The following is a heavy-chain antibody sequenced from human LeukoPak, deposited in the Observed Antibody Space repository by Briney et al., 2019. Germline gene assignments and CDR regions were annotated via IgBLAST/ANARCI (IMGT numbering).Heavy chain of an antibody. J-gene: IGHJ6*03. CDR3: ARIYGSGSYIYYYYYMDV. CDR2: INWNSDSI. D-gene: IGHD3-10*01. Sequence: GGSLRLSCAVSGFTFDDYAMHWVRQVPGKGLEWVSGINWNSDSIGYADSVKGRLTISRDNSKNTLYLQMNSLRAEDTAVYYCARIYGSGSYIYYYYYMDVWGKGTTVTISS. CDR1: GFTFDDYA. V-gene: IGHV3-9*01.